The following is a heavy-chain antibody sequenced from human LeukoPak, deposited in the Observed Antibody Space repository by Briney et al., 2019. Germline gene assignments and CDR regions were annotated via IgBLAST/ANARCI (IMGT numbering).Heavy chain of an antibody. J-gene: IGHJ4*02. V-gene: IGHV1-69*13. CDR1: GGTFSSYA. CDR2: IIPISGTA. D-gene: IGHD5-12*01. CDR3: ARRLGGYEYYFDY. Sequence: ASVKVSCKASGGTFSSYAISWVRQAPGQGLEWMGGIIPISGTANYAQKFQGRVTITADESTSTAYMELSSLRSEDTAVYYCARRLGGYEYYFDYWGQGTLVTVSS.